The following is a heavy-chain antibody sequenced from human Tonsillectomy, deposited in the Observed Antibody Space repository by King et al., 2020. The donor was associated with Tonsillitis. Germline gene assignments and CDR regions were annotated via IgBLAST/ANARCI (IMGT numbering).Heavy chain of an antibody. J-gene: IGHJ4*02. CDR1: GGSISSSSYY. CDR3: ARNHYYGSGSSAAFDY. CDR2: MYYSGST. V-gene: IGHV4-39*01. Sequence: QVQLQESGPGLVKPSETLSLTCTVSGGSISSSSYYWVWIRQPPGKGLEWIGSMYYSGSTYNNPSLKSRVTISVDTSKNQFSLKLSSVTAADTAVYYCARNHYYGSGSSAAFDYWGQGTLVTVSS. D-gene: IGHD3-10*01.